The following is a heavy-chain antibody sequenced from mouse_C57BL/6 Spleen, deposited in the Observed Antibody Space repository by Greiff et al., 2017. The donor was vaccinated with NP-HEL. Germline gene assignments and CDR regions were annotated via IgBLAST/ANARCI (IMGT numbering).Heavy chain of an antibody. Sequence: VQLQQSGPELVKPGASVKISCKASGYTFTDFYMNWVKQSHGKSLEWIGDINPNNGGTSYNQKFKGKATLTVDKSSSTAYMELRSLTSEDSAVYYCARSGMGYYAMDYWGQGTSVTVSS. V-gene: IGHV1-26*01. J-gene: IGHJ4*01. D-gene: IGHD2-10*02. CDR1: GYTFTDFY. CDR2: INPNNGGT. CDR3: ARSGMGYYAMDY.